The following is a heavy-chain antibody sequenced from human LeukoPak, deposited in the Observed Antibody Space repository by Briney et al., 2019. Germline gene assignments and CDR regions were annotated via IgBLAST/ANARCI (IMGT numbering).Heavy chain of an antibody. CDR1: GVSIRSNY. J-gene: IGHJ3*01. Sequence: SETLSLTCTVSGVSIRSNYWSWVRQPPGKGLEWIGYIYYSGSTKYNPSLKSRVTVLVGTSRHQFSLKLSSVTAADTAVYYCARGTYNSSPPDLWGQGTMVTVSS. V-gene: IGHV4-59*01. CDR2: IYYSGST. D-gene: IGHD1-14*01. CDR3: ARGTYNSSPPDL.